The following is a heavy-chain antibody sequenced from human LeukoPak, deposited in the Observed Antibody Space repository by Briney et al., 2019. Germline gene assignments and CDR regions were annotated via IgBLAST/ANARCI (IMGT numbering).Heavy chain of an antibody. Sequence: ASVKVSCKASGYTFTGYYTHWVRQAPGQGLEWMGWINPNSGGTNYAQKFQGRVTMTRDTSISTAYMELSRLRSDDTAVYYCARGPGAYCGGDCYLFWIDPWGQGTLVTVSS. CDR3: ARGPGAYCGGDCYLFWIDP. CDR1: GYTFTGYY. CDR2: INPNSGGT. J-gene: IGHJ5*02. V-gene: IGHV1-2*02. D-gene: IGHD2-21*02.